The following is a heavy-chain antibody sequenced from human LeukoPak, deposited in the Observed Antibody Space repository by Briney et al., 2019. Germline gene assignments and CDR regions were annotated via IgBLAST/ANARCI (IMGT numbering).Heavy chain of an antibody. D-gene: IGHD3-22*01. V-gene: IGHV3-48*03. Sequence: PGGSLRLSCAASGFTFSSYEMNWVRQAPGKGLEWVSYISSSGSTIYYADSVKGRFTISRDNAKNSLYLRMSSLGAEDTAVYYCARDHYYDSSGYYYWGQGTLVTVSS. J-gene: IGHJ4*02. CDR3: ARDHYYDSSGYYY. CDR1: GFTFSSYE. CDR2: ISSSGSTI.